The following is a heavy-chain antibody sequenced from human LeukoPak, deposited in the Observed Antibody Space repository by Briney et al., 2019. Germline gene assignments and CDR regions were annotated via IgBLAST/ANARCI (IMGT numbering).Heavy chain of an antibody. Sequence: SETLSLTCTVSGGSISSYYWSWIRQPPGKGLEWIGYIYYSGSTNYNPSLKSRVTISVDTSKNQFSLKLSSVTAADTAVYYCSREGPVTDAFDIWGQGTLVTVSS. CDR3: SREGPVTDAFDI. V-gene: IGHV4-59*01. CDR2: IYYSGST. CDR1: GGSISSYY. J-gene: IGHJ3*02. D-gene: IGHD4-17*01.